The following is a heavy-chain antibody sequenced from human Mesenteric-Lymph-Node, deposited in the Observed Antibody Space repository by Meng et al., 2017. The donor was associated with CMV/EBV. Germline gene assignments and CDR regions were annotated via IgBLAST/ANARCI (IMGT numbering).Heavy chain of an antibody. CDR2: INQSGST. CDR3: ARGGNNMIFGYYFDY. Sequence: SETLSLTCAVYGGSFSGYYWSWIRQPPGKGLEWIGEINQSGSTSYNPSLKSRVTISVETSTKQVSLRLSSVTAADTAVYYCARGGNNMIFGYYFDYWGQGTLVTVSS. D-gene: IGHD3/OR15-3a*01. CDR1: GGSFSGYY. V-gene: IGHV4-34*01. J-gene: IGHJ4*02.